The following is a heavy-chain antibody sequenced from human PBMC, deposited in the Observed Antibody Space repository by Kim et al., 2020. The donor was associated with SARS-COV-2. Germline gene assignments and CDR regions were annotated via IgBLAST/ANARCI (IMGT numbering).Heavy chain of an antibody. D-gene: IGHD2-2*01. Sequence: GGSLRLSCAASGFTFSSYAMLWVRQAPGKGPEWVAVISFDGSGKYYVDSVKGRFTISRDNSKNTLYLQMNSLRAEDTAVYYCAGAGVPAATYWFDPWGQGTLVTVSS. CDR3: AGAGVPAATYWFDP. CDR1: GFTFSSYA. J-gene: IGHJ5*02. CDR2: ISFDGSGK. V-gene: IGHV3-30*04.